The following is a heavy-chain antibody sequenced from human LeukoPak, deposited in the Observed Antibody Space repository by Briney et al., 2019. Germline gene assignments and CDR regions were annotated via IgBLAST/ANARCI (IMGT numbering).Heavy chain of an antibody. CDR2: FDPEDGET. CDR3: ATQTTYYYDSSGYSFDY. J-gene: IGHJ4*02. CDR1: GCTLTELS. Sequence: GASVKVSCKVSGCTLTELSMHWVRQAPGKGLEWMGGFDPEDGETIYAQKFQGRVTMTEDTSTDTAYMELSSLRSEDTAVYYCATQTTYYYDSSGYSFDYWGQGTLVTVSS. D-gene: IGHD3-22*01. V-gene: IGHV1-24*01.